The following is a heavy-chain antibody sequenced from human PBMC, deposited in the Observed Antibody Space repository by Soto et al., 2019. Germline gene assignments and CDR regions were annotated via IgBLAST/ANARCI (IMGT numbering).Heavy chain of an antibody. CDR1: GSTFSSYA. CDR3: AKDSSGWTGLYYYYYGMDV. J-gene: IGHJ6*02. V-gene: IGHV3-23*01. Sequence: PGGSLRLSCAASGSTFSSYAMSWVRQAPGKGLEWVSAISGSGGSTYYADSVKGRFTISRDNSKNTLYLQMNSLRAEDTAVYYCAKDSSGWTGLYYYYYGMDVWGQGTTVTVSS. D-gene: IGHD6-19*01. CDR2: ISGSGGST.